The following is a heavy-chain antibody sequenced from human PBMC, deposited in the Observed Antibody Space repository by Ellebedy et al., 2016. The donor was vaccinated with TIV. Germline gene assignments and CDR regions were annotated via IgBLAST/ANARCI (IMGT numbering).Heavy chain of an antibody. J-gene: IGHJ4*02. CDR1: GFTFGDYA. V-gene: IGHV3-9*01. CDR2: ISWNSGST. CDR3: AKLMYTGNYFDY. Sequence: GGSLRLXCAASGFTFGDYAMHWVRQTPGKGLEWISGISWNSGSTAHADSMKGRFTIARDNAKNSVSLQMDSLRVEDTAVYYCAKLMYTGNYFDYWGPGTLVTVSS. D-gene: IGHD3-10*01.